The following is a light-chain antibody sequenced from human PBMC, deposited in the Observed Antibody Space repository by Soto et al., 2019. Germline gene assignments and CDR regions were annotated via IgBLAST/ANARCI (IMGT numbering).Light chain of an antibody. V-gene: IGKV3-20*01. CDR1: QSVSSSS. J-gene: IGKJ4*01. Sequence: EIVLTQSPGTLSLSPGERATLSCRASQSVSSSSLAWYQQKPGQAPRLLIYGASSRATGIPDRFSGSGSGTDVTLTISRLEPEDFAVYNCQQYGTSPVTFGGGTKVEIK. CDR3: QQYGTSPVT. CDR2: GAS.